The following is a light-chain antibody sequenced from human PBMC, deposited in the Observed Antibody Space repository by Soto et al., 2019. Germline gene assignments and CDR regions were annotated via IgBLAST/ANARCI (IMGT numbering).Light chain of an antibody. J-gene: IGKJ1*01. CDR1: ESVSSY. CDR3: QQRSYWRGT. V-gene: IGKV3-11*01. Sequence: ENVLTHSLATLSLSTRERATLSCRASESVSSYLAWYQQKPGQAPRLLIYDASNRATGIPARFSGSGSGTDFTLTISSLEPEDFAVYYCQQRSYWRGTFGEGTKVDIK. CDR2: DAS.